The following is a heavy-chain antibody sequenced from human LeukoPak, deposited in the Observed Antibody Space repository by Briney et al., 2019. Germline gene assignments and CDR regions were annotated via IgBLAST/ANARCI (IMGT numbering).Heavy chain of an antibody. CDR3: ARGQYYYDTSGYYADY. V-gene: IGHV3-30-3*01. J-gene: IGHJ4*02. CDR2: ISYDGSNK. CDR1: GFTFSIYA. D-gene: IGHD3-22*01. Sequence: GGSLRLSCAGSGFTFSIYAMHWVRQAPGKGLEWVAVISYDGSNKYYADSVKGRFTITRDNSKNTLYLQMNSLRAEDTAVYYCARGQYYYDTSGYYADYWGQGTLVTVSS.